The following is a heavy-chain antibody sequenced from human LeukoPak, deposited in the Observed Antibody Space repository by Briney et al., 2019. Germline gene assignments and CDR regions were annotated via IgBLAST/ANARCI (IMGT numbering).Heavy chain of an antibody. D-gene: IGHD2-8*01. CDR3: ARGDGGETTNGGYYFNY. Sequence: PGGSLRLSCAASGFTFSSYWMTWVRQAPGKGLEWVSSISSSTYIYYADSMKGRFTISRDNAKSSLYLQMNSLTAEDTAVYYCARGDGGETTNGGYYFNYWGQGTLVTVSS. J-gene: IGHJ4*02. CDR1: GFTFSSYW. V-gene: IGHV3-21*01. CDR2: ISSSTYI.